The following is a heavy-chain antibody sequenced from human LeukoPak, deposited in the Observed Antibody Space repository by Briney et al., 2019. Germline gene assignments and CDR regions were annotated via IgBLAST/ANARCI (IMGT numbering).Heavy chain of an antibody. D-gene: IGHD3-22*01. CDR1: GFTFSSYW. Sequence: GGSLRLSCAASGFTFSSYWMSWVRQAPGKGLEWVANIKQDGSEKYYVDSVKGRFTISRDNAKNSLYLQMNSLRAEDTAVYYCARYYYDSSGYYPSFDYWGQGNLVTVSS. J-gene: IGHJ4*02. V-gene: IGHV3-7*01. CDR3: ARYYYDSSGYYPSFDY. CDR2: IKQDGSEK.